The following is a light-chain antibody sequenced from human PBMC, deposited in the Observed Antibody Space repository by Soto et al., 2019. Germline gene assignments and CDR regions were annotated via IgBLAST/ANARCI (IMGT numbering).Light chain of an antibody. CDR1: QSVHTF. CDR2: DTS. Sequence: EIELTQSPGTLSLSPGGRATLSCRASQSVHTFLAWYQQKPGQSPRLLIYDTSNRATGIPARFSGSGSGTDFTLSIGSLEPEDFAVYYCQQRFKWPLTFGGGTRVEIK. CDR3: QQRFKWPLT. V-gene: IGKV3-11*01. J-gene: IGKJ4*01.